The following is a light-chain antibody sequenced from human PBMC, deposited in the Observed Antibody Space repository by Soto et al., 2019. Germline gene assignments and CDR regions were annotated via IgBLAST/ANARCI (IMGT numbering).Light chain of an antibody. CDR2: GAS. V-gene: IGKV3-20*01. CDR1: QSVSSSY. CDR3: QQYGSSYPWT. J-gene: IGKJ1*01. Sequence: EIVFTQSPGTLSLSPGERATLSCRASQSVSSSYLAWYQQKLGQAPRLLIYGASTRATGIPDRFSGSGSGTDFTLTIRRLEPEDFAVYYCQQYGSSYPWTFGQGTKVDIK.